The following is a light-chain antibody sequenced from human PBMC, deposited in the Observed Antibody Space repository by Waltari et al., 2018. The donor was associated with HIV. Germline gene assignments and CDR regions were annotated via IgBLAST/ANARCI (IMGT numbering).Light chain of an antibody. J-gene: IGLJ2*01. CDR2: EHS. V-gene: IGLV6-57*04. Sequence: NFMLTQPHSVSESPGKTVTLSCTRSSGDIASEYVRWYQLRPGSAPTTLIYEHSQRPSGVPDRFSGSIDSSSNSASLTISGLKTEDEADYYCQSYDTDTHAIFGGGTKLTVL. CDR1: SGDIASEY. CDR3: QSYDTDTHAI.